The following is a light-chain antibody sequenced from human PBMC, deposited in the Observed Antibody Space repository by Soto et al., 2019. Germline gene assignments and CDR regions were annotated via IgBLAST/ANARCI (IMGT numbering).Light chain of an antibody. J-gene: IGKJ5*01. Sequence: DIKMTHSQSAISASLKDRVTIXRRASQGISNYLAWFQQKPGKVPKRLIYAASKLQSGVPSRFRGGGSGTNFTLTISSLQPEDVGTYYCQNYNSAPITFGQGTRLEIK. V-gene: IGKV1-27*01. CDR2: AAS. CDR3: QNYNSAPIT. CDR1: QGISNY.